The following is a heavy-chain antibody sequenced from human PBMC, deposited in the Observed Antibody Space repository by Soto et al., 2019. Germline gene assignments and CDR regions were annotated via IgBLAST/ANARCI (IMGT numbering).Heavy chain of an antibody. J-gene: IGHJ6*02. Sequence: KASETLSLTCTVSGGSISSGGYYWSWIREHPGKGLEWIGYIYYSGSTYYNPSLKSRVTISVDTSKNQFSLKLSSVTAADTAVYYCASNAYTYYYDSRGYFQDSWGQGTRGTVS. V-gene: IGHV4-31*03. CDR2: IYYSGST. CDR3: ASNAYTYYYDSRGYFQDS. D-gene: IGHD3-22*01. CDR1: GGSISSGGYY.